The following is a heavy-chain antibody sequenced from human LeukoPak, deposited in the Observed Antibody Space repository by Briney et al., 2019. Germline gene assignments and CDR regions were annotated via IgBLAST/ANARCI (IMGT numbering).Heavy chain of an antibody. CDR2: IKQDGSEK. Sequence: GGSLRLSCAASGFTFSSSWMSWVRQAPGKGLEWVANIKQDGSEKYYVDSVKGRFTISRDNAKNSLYLQMHSLRAEDTVVYYCAREGSSTSCYDYWGQGTLVTVSS. J-gene: IGHJ4*02. CDR3: AREGSSTSCYDY. D-gene: IGHD2-2*01. V-gene: IGHV3-7*04. CDR1: GFTFSSSW.